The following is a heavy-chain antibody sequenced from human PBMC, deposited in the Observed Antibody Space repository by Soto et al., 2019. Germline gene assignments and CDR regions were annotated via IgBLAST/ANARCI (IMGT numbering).Heavy chain of an antibody. Sequence: QTRTLNYPCSEFCPTTPRMSVAGIRQPPGYALEWQALIYWADEKRYNPSLKNKLTVSKDTSTNRVVLTITNISPDVTGNYFGAHAGALDLLSFDLWGQGTLVTVSS. J-gene: IGHJ4*02. CDR3: AHAGALDLLSFDL. CDR1: EFCPTTPRMS. D-gene: IGHD3-9*01. CDR2: IYWADEK. V-gene: IGHV2-5*08.